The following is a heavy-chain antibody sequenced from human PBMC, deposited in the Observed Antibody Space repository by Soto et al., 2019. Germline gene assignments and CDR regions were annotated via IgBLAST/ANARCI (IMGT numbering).Heavy chain of an antibody. CDR3: VRDIVVVVAALPAAAFVI. V-gene: IGHV3-7*04. J-gene: IGHJ3*02. CDR1: GFTFSSYW. D-gene: IGHD2-15*01. CDR2: IKQDGSEK. Sequence: GSLRLSCTGSGFTFSSYWISVVRLPPGKGLERVANIKQDGSEKYYVDTVKGRFTISRDNAKHSLYLQMNSLRAEDTAVYYYVRDIVVVVAALPAAAFVIWSRGTMVTVSS.